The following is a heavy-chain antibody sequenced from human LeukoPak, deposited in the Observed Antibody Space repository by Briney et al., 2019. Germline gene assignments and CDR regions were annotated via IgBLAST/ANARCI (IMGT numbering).Heavy chain of an antibody. CDR3: AKDRHYYDSSGNNWFDP. CDR2: ISGSGGST. Sequence: PGGSLRLSCAASGFTFSSYAMSWVRQAPGKGLEWVSAISGSGGSTYYADSVKGRFTISRDNSKNTLYLQMNSLRAEDTAVYYCAKDRHYYDSSGNNWFDPWGQGTLVTVSS. CDR1: GFTFSSYA. V-gene: IGHV3-23*01. D-gene: IGHD3-22*01. J-gene: IGHJ5*02.